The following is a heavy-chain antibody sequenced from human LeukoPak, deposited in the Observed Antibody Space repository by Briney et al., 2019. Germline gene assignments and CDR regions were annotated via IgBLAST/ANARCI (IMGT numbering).Heavy chain of an antibody. CDR2: IWYDGSNQ. Sequence: GGSLRLSCVASGFTFSNYFIHWVRQAPGKGLEWVAVIWYDGSNQYCADSVKGRFTISRDNSKNTLYLQMNSLRAEDTAVYYCARGAYCGGNCYWYFDLWGRGTLVTVSS. CDR1: GFTFSNYF. V-gene: IGHV3-33*01. D-gene: IGHD2-21*02. CDR3: ARGAYCGGNCYWYFDL. J-gene: IGHJ2*01.